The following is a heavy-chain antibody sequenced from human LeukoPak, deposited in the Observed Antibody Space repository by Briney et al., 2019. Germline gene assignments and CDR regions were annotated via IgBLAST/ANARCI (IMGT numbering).Heavy chain of an antibody. J-gene: IGHJ4*02. Sequence: PSETLSLTCAVSGYSITSRNWWGWIRQPPGKGLEWIGYIFSSGSTNYNPSLKSRVTMSIDTSENQFSLKLSSVTAADTAVYYCARDLGYWGQGTLVTVSS. CDR1: GYSITSRNW. V-gene: IGHV4-28*03. CDR3: ARDLGY. CDR2: IFSSGST.